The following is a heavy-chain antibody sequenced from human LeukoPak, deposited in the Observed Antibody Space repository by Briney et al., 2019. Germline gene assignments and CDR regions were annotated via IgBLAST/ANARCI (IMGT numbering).Heavy chain of an antibody. CDR1: GGSISSYY. J-gene: IGHJ6*03. Sequence: HSETLSLTCTVSGGSISSYYWSWIRQPPGKGLEWIGYIYYSGSTNYNPSLKSRVTISVDTSKNQFSLKLSSVTAADTAVYYCARHSRVGVAHRDYMDVWGKGTTVTVSS. V-gene: IGHV4-59*08. CDR3: ARHSRVGVAHRDYMDV. CDR2: IYYSGST. D-gene: IGHD3-16*01.